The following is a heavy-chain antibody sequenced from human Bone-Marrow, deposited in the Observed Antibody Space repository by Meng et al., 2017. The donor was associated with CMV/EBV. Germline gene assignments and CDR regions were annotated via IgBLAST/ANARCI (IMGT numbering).Heavy chain of an antibody. V-gene: IGHV4-39*07. CDR1: GGSISSSSYY. D-gene: IGHD6-13*01. CDR3: ARAGVAAAGVFGFDY. Sequence: GSLRLSCTVSGGSISSSSYYWGWIRQPPGKGLEWIGSIYYSGSTYYNPSLKSRVTISVDTSKNQFSLKLSSVTAADTAVYYCARAGVAAAGVFGFDYWGQGTLVTVSS. J-gene: IGHJ4*02. CDR2: IYYSGST.